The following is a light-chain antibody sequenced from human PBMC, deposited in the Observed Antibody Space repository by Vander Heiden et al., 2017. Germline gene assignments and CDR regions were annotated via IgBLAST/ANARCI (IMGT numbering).Light chain of an antibody. CDR1: SSDVGSYNL. J-gene: IGLJ2*01. Sequence: QSAPAPPASRSGSPGQSITISCTGSSSDVGSYNLVSWYQQHPGKAPKLMIYDVSYRPSGVSNRFSGSKSGNTASLTISGLQAEDEADYYCSSNRTSSLVVFGGGTKLTVL. CDR2: DVS. CDR3: SSNRTSSLVV. V-gene: IGLV2-14*02.